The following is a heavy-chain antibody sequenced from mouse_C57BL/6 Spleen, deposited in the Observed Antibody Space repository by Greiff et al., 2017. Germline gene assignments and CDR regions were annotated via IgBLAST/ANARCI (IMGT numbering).Heavy chain of an antibody. Sequence: VQLQQSGPELVRPGVSVKISCKGSGYTFTDYAMHWVKQSHAKSLEWIGVISTYYGDASYNQKFEDKATMTVDKSSSTAYMELARLTSEDSAVYYCASPTYGSSYEAWFAYWGQGTLVTVSA. CDR3: ASPTYGSSYEAWFAY. V-gene: IGHV1-67*01. CDR2: ISTYYGDA. CDR1: GYTFTDYA. J-gene: IGHJ3*01. D-gene: IGHD1-1*01.